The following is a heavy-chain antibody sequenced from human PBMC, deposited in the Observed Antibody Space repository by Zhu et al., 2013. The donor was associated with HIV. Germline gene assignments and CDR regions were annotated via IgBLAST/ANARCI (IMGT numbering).Heavy chain of an antibody. D-gene: IGHD3-22*01. CDR2: IIPIFGTA. CDR1: GGTFSSYA. J-gene: IGHJ3*02. Sequence: QVQLVQSGAEVKKPGSSVKVSCKASGGTFSSYAISWVRQAPGQGLEWMGGIIPIFGTANYAQKFQGRVTITADESTSTAYMELSSLRSEDTAVYYCASTRYYYDSSGAEAFDIWGQGTMVTVSS. V-gene: IGHV1-69*01. CDR3: ASTRYYYDSSGAEAFDI.